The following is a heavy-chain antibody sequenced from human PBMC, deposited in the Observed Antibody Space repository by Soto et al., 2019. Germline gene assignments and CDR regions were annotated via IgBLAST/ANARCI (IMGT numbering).Heavy chain of an antibody. V-gene: IGHV5-51*01. Sequence: GESLKISCKGSGYTFTSHWIGWVRQMPGKGLEWMGIIYPGDSDTRYSPSFQGQVIISADKSITTAYLQWSSLKASDTAMYYCVRVMLVGATSLSNAWFDPWGQGTLVTVSS. CDR2: IYPGDSDT. CDR1: GYTFTSHW. CDR3: VRVMLVGATSLSNAWFDP. D-gene: IGHD1-26*01. J-gene: IGHJ5*02.